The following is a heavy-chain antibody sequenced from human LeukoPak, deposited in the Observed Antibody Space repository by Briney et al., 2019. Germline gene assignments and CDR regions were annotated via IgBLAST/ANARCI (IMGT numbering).Heavy chain of an antibody. Sequence: SGTLSLTCAVSGGSVSSSNWWSWVRQPPGKGLEWIGEIYHSGSTNYNPSLKSRVTISVDKSKNQFSLKLSSVTAADTAVYYCASLWFGESNDAFDIWGQGTMVTVSS. J-gene: IGHJ3*02. CDR2: IYHSGST. V-gene: IGHV4-4*02. CDR3: ASLWFGESNDAFDI. CDR1: GGSVSSSNW. D-gene: IGHD3-10*01.